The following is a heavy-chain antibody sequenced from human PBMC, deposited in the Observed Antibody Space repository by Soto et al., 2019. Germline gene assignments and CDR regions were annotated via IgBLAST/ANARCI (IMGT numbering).Heavy chain of an antibody. CDR1: GYTLTELS. J-gene: IGHJ4*02. CDR2: FDPEDGET. D-gene: IGHD1-26*01. CDR3: ATGRRGRYPLDY. Sequence: ASVKVSCKVSGYTLTELSMHWVRQAPGKGLEWMGGFDPEDGETIYAQKFQGRVTMTEDTSTDTAYMELSSLRSEDTAVYYCATGRRGRYPLDYWGQGTLVTVSS. V-gene: IGHV1-24*01.